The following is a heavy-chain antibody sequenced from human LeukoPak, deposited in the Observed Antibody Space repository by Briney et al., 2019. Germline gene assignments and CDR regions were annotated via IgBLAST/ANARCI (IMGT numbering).Heavy chain of an antibody. Sequence: PGGSLRLSCAASGFTFSSYSMNWVRQAPGKGLEWVSSISSSSSYIYYADSVKGRFTISIANAKTSLYLQMNSLRAEDTAVYYCAVGVTGYYYYMDVWGKGTTVTVSS. V-gene: IGHV3-21*01. CDR3: AVGVTGYYYYMDV. D-gene: IGHD2-21*01. CDR2: ISSSSSYI. CDR1: GFTFSSYS. J-gene: IGHJ6*03.